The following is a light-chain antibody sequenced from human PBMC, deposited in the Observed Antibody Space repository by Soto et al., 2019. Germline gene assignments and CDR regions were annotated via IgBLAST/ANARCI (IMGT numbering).Light chain of an antibody. V-gene: IGKV1-39*01. Sequence: DIQMTQSPSSLSASVGDRVTISCRASQSISSSSLNWYQQRPGRAPKLLIHAASNLHTGVPSRFSGSGSGADFTLTSSSLQPEDFATYYCQQSYDTPPYTFGQGTNLEIK. J-gene: IGKJ2*01. CDR2: AAS. CDR1: QSISSSS. CDR3: QQSYDTPPYT.